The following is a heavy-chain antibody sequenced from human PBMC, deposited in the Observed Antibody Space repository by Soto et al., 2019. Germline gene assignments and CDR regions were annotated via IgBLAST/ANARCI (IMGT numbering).Heavy chain of an antibody. J-gene: IGHJ6*02. Sequence: QVQLQESGPGLVKPSETLSLTCTVSGGSITNYYCSWFRQPPGKGLEWIGYINYDGYSAYNLSLRXXVXXSLEDPKTRLSRMMVSVPATDTAVQYCARHGFGHLPCLVDVRGQGTRVNVS. V-gene: IGHV4-59*08. D-gene: IGHD3-10*01. CDR1: GGSITNYY. CDR3: ARHGFGHLPCLVDV. CDR2: INYDGYS.